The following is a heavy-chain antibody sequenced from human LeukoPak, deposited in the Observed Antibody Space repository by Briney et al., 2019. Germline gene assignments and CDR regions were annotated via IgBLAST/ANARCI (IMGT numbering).Heavy chain of an antibody. CDR2: MYNSGST. J-gene: IGHJ4*02. D-gene: IGHD1-14*01. CDR3: ARDQATADGIYY. V-gene: IGHV4-61*02. CDR1: GGSISSGSEY. Sequence: SQTLSLTCTVSGGSISSGSEYWSWIRQPGGKGLEWIERMYNSGSTNYNPSLKRRVTISVDTSKNQFSLKLSSVTAADTAVYYCARDQATADGIYYWGQGTLVTVSS.